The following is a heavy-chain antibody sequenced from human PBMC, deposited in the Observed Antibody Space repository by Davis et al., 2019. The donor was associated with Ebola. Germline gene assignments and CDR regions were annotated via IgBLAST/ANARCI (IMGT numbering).Heavy chain of an antibody. J-gene: IGHJ4*02. CDR3: AKFRGTQQIDY. CDR1: GFPLSNYA. CDR2: TSHDGSTT. D-gene: IGHD1/OR15-1a*01. V-gene: IGHV3-30*04. Sequence: PGGSLRLSCAASGFPLSNYAMHWVRQAPDKGLEWVAVTSHDGSTTYYEDSVKGRFTISRDNAKNTLYLQMKSLRAEDTAIYYCAKFRGTQQIDYWGQGTLVTVSS.